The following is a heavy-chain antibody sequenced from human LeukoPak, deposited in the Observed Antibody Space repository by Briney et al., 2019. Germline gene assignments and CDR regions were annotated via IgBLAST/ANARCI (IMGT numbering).Heavy chain of an antibody. CDR2: INPKSGGT. CDR1: GYTFTGYY. Sequence: GASVKVSCKTSGYTFTGYYMHWVRQAPGQGLEWMGWINPKSGGTSYPQKFQGRVSMTRDTSISTAYMELSRLRSDDTAVYYCVPSNNFYYFDCWGQGTLVTVSS. J-gene: IGHJ4*02. V-gene: IGHV1-2*02. D-gene: IGHD1-1*01. CDR3: VPSNNFYYFDC.